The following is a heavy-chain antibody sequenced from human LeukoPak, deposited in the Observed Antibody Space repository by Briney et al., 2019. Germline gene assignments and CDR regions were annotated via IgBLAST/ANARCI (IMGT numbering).Heavy chain of an antibody. CDR3: ARTEYCSPTSCKYASF. CDR1: GFTFGSYT. Sequence: PGGSLRLSCAVSGFTFGSYTMNWVRQAPGKGLEWVSHISSTSTTYYADPVKGRFTISRDNAKNTLYLQMNSLRAEDTALYYCARTEYCSPTSCKYASFWGQGTKVTVSS. V-gene: IGHV3-48*04. CDR2: ISSTSTT. D-gene: IGHD2-2*01. J-gene: IGHJ3*01.